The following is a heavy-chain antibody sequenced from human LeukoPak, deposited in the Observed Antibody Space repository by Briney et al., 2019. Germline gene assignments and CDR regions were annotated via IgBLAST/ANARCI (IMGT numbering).Heavy chain of an antibody. Sequence: SETLSLTCAVHGGSFSGYYWSWIRKPPGKGLKWIGAINHSGSTNYNPSLKRRVTKSVDTSKNQFSLKLSSVTAADTAVYYCARALRGYCSSTSCFHFDYWGQGTLVTVSS. CDR3: ARALRGYCSSTSCFHFDY. V-gene: IGHV4-34*01. CDR2: INHSGST. CDR1: GGSFSGYY. D-gene: IGHD2-2*01. J-gene: IGHJ4*02.